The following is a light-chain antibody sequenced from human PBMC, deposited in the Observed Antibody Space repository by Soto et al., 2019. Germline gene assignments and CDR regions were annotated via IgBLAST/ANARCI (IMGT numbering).Light chain of an antibody. CDR1: ISDVGGYSY. Sequence: QSALTQPASVSGSPGQSITISCTGTISDVGGYSYVSWYQQHPGKAPKLIIYEVNYRPSGVSNRFSGSKSGNTASLTISGLQAEDEADYYCSSFKSTSTYVFGTGTKVTVL. J-gene: IGLJ1*01. CDR3: SSFKSTSTYV. CDR2: EVN. V-gene: IGLV2-14*01.